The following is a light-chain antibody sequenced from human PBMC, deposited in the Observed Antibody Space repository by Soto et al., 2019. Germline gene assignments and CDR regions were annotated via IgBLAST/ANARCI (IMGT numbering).Light chain of an antibody. V-gene: IGKV3-20*01. Sequence: DIVLTQSPGTLSLSPGEGATLSCRSSQDLGTDYLAWYQQKPGQAPTLLIFGPPRRASGVPDWFTGSGSGTDFALTVSRRNPDDFGVYYCQQFVNSQYMYTFGQGTKVDIK. J-gene: IGKJ2*01. CDR2: GPP. CDR1: QDLGTDY. CDR3: QQFVNSQYMYT.